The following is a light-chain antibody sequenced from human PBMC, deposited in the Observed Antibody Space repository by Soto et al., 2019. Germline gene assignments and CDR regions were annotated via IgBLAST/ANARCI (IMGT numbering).Light chain of an antibody. CDR3: GTWDSSLNSHVV. CDR1: TSNLGINS. Sequence: QSLLTQPPSMSAAPEQNVSISCSGSTSNLGINSVSWYQQLPGMAPNLIIYDNTRRPSPIPSRFSGSKSGTTATLPITGLETGDEAADYCGTWDSSLNSHVVFGGGTKLTVL. J-gene: IGLJ2*01. V-gene: IGLV1-51*01. CDR2: DNT.